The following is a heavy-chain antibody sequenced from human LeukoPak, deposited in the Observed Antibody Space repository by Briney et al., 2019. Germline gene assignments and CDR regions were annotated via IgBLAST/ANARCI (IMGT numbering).Heavy chain of an antibody. CDR3: ARVPPPPITMVRGVIPDWFDP. D-gene: IGHD3-10*01. CDR1: GGTFSSYA. V-gene: IGHV1-69*13. J-gene: IGHJ5*02. CDR2: IIPIFGTA. Sequence: ASVKVSCKASGGTFSSYAISWVRRAPGQGLEWMGGIIPIFGTATYAQKFQGRVTITADESTSTAYMELSSLRSEDTAVYYCARVPPPPITMVRGVIPDWFDPWGQGTLVTVSS.